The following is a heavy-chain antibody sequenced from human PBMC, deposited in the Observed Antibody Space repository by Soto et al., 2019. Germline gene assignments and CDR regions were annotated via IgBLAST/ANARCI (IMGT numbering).Heavy chain of an antibody. V-gene: IGHV3-30-3*01. J-gene: IGHJ6*02. CDR1: GLTFSSYA. D-gene: IGHD2-2*01. CDR2: ISYDGNSK. Sequence: QVQLVESGGGVVQPGRSLRLSCADSGLTFSSYAMHWVRQAPGKGLEWVAVISYDGNSKYYADSVKGRFTTSRDNSKNTXYXQMSSLRGEDTAVYYCARDNCISTSCYDDYYYGMDVWGQGTTVTVSS. CDR3: ARDNCISTSCYDDYYYGMDV.